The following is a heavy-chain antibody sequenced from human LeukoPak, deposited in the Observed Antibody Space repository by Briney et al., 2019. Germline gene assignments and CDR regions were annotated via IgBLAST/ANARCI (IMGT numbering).Heavy chain of an antibody. Sequence: ASVKVSCKASGGTFSSYAISWVRQAPGQGLEWMGGIIPIFGTANYAQKFQGRVTITADESTSTAYMELSSLRSEDTAVYYCARGKIYDSSGYYSLGFDPWGQGTLVTVSS. J-gene: IGHJ5*02. CDR3: ARGKIYDSSGYYSLGFDP. CDR1: GGTFSSYA. V-gene: IGHV1-69*01. CDR2: IIPIFGTA. D-gene: IGHD3-22*01.